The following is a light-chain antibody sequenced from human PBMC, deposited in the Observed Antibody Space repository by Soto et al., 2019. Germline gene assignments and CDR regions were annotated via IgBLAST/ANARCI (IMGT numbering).Light chain of an antibody. Sequence: DIQRTQSPSTLSASVRDRVSITCRASQRISNWLALYQQKPGTAPNLLLYKASTLQSGVPSRFSGSGSGTEFTLTISSLQPDDSATYYCQQYSDNWTFGQGTKVEIK. CDR2: KAS. J-gene: IGKJ1*01. V-gene: IGKV1-5*03. CDR1: QRISNW. CDR3: QQYSDNWT.